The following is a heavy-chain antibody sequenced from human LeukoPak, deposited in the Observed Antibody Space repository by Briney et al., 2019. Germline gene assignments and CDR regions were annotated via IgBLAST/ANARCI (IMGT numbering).Heavy chain of an antibody. CDR1: GGSISSSTYY. J-gene: IGHJ4*02. CDR2: IFYSGST. Sequence: PTETLSLTCTVSGGSISSSTYYWGWIRQPPGEGLEWIGSIFYSGSTYLTPSLKSRVTISVDTSKNQFSLKLSSATAADTAVYYCARVYYYDSSGYSDYWGQGTLVTVSS. D-gene: IGHD3-22*01. CDR3: ARVYYYDSSGYSDY. V-gene: IGHV4-39*07.